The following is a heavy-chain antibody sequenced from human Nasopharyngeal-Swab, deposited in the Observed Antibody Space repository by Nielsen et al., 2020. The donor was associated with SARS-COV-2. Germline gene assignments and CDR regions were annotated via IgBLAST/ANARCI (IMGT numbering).Heavy chain of an antibody. Sequence: SETLSLTCTVSGDSIAYSTFYWGWIRQPPGKGLEWIGNIYYNGNTYQNPSLKSRLTISVDKSKNQFSLELRSVTAADTGVYFCARLNYDFGGLYGVDVWGQGTTVTVSS. CDR1: GDSIAYSTFY. D-gene: IGHD3-3*01. V-gene: IGHV4-39*01. J-gene: IGHJ6*02. CDR2: IYYNGNT. CDR3: ARLNYDFGGLYGVDV.